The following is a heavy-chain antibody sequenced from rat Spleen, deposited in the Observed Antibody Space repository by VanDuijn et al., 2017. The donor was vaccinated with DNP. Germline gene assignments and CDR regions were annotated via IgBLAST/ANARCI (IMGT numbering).Heavy chain of an antibody. J-gene: IGHJ2*01. CDR3: ARDGYYYSGGYFDY. Sequence: EVQLVESGGGLVQPGRSLKLSCAASGFTFSNYDMAWVRQAPTKGLEWVASISTGGGNTYYRDSVKGRFTISRDNAKSTLYLQMDSLRSEDTATYYCARDGYYYSGGYFDYWGQGVMVTVSS. V-gene: IGHV5S23*01. CDR2: ISTGGGNT. CDR1: GFTFSNYD. D-gene: IGHD1-1*01.